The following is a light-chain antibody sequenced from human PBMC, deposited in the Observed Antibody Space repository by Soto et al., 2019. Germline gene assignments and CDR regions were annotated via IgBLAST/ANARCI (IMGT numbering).Light chain of an antibody. CDR2: WAS. Sequence: DIVMTQSPDSLAVSLGERAAINCKSSQTVLYSSNNKNYLAWYQQKPGQPPKLLIYWASTREPGVPDRFSGSGSGTDFTLTISDLQAEDVAFYYCQQYRISPPTCGGGTKGEIK. V-gene: IGKV4-1*01. J-gene: IGKJ4*01. CDR3: QQYRISPPT. CDR1: QTVLYSSNNKNY.